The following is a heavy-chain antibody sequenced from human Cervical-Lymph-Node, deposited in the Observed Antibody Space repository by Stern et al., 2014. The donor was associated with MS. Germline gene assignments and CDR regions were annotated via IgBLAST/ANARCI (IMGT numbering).Heavy chain of an antibody. J-gene: IGHJ3*02. D-gene: IGHD3-3*01. CDR3: ASCLPFWSGYPSYAFDI. Sequence: VQLVESGGGVVQPGRSLRLSCAASGFTFSSYAMHWVRQAPGKGLEWVAVISYDGSNKYYADSVKGRFTISRDNSKNTLYLQMNSLRAEDTAVYYCASCLPFWSGYPSYAFDIWGQGTMVTVSS. CDR1: GFTFSSYA. CDR2: ISYDGSNK. V-gene: IGHV3-30-3*01.